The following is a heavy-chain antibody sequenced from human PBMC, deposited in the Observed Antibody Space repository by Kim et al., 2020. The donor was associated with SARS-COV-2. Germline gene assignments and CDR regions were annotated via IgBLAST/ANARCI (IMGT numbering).Heavy chain of an antibody. CDR1: GGSFSGYY. V-gene: IGHV4-34*01. J-gene: IGHJ6*01. CDR3: ARGGITMVRGVIYYYYGM. D-gene: IGHD3-10*01. Sequence: SETLSLTCAVYGGSFSGYYWSWIRQPPGKGLEWIGEINHSGSTNYNPSLKSRVTISVDTSKNQFSLKLSSVTAADTAVYYCARGGITMVRGVIYYYYGM. CDR2: INHSGST.